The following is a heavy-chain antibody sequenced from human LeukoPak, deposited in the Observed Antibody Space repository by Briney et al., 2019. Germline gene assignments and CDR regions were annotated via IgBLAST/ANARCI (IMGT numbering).Heavy chain of an antibody. J-gene: IGHJ3*02. Sequence: PGGSLRLSCAASGFTFSTYAVHWVRQAPGKGLEWVTVISYDGSNKYYADSVKGRFTISRDNSKNTLYLQMNSLRAEDTAVYYCAIIYYDPSVTLTRALDIWGQGTMVTVSS. CDR3: AIIYYDPSVTLTRALDI. D-gene: IGHD3-22*01. V-gene: IGHV3-30-3*01. CDR1: GFTFSTYA. CDR2: ISYDGSNK.